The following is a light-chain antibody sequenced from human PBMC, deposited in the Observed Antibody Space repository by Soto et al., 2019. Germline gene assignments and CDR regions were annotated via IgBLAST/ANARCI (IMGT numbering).Light chain of an antibody. CDR2: EVT. CDR1: SSDIGSYTY. V-gene: IGLV2-14*01. J-gene: IGLJ1*01. CDR3: NSYTVRNTFV. Sequence: QSVLTQPASVSGSPGQSITISCTGTSSDIGSYTYVSWYQQHPGKAPKLMIYEVTSRPSGVSNRFSGSKSGNTASLTISGLQAEDEAHYYCNSYTVRNTFVFGTGTKV.